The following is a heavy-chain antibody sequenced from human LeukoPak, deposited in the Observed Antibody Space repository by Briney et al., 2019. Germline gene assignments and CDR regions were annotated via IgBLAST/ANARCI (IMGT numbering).Heavy chain of an antibody. J-gene: IGHJ4*02. CDR1: GYTLTELS. D-gene: IGHD3-22*01. Sequence: GASVKLSCKVAGYTLTELSMHWVRQAPGQGLGWMGGFDPEDGETIYAQKFQGRVTMTEDTSTDTAYMEMSRLRSEDTAVYYCATGSKGSYYYDSSTYDYWGKGTLVTVSS. CDR2: FDPEDGET. CDR3: ATGSKGSYYYDSSTYDY. V-gene: IGHV1-24*01.